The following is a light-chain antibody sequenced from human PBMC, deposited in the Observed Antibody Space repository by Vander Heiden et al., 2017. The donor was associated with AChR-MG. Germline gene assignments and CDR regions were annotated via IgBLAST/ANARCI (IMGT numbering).Light chain of an antibody. CDR2: YDG. Sequence: SYVLTQPPSVSVAPGVTDRIPCGGGTRRSKSLPWYQQTPRQVPIPVLYYDGDRPSGIPGRLSGSNSGNTAALAITRVEAGDEADDYCQVYVVFGGGTRLTVL. J-gene: IGLJ2*01. CDR3: QVYVV. V-gene: IGLV3-21*01. CDR1: TRRSKS.